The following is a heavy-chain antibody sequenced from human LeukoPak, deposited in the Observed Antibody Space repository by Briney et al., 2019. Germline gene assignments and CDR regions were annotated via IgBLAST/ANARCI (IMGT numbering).Heavy chain of an antibody. Sequence: SETLSLTCAVSGYSISSGYYWGWIRQPPGKGLEWIGSIYHSGSTYYNPSLKSRVTISVDTSKNQFSLKLSSVTAADTAVYYCAGTYYDFWCGYSEYFQHWGQGTLVTVSS. D-gene: IGHD3-3*01. CDR1: GYSISSGYY. CDR2: IYHSGST. J-gene: IGHJ1*01. CDR3: AGTYYDFWCGYSEYFQH. V-gene: IGHV4-38-2*01.